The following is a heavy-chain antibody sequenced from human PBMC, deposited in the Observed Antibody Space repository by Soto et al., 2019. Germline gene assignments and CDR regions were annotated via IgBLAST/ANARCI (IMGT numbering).Heavy chain of an antibody. CDR3: ARDILGGSYDFSH. D-gene: IGHD3-3*01. CDR2: ISSDDNT. CDR1: GFIVTTIF. J-gene: IGHJ1*01. V-gene: IGHV3-66*01. Sequence: EVQLMESGGGLVQPGGSLRLSCAASGFIVTTIFMPWVRQAPGRGLEWLSTISSDDNTYYADSVKGRFTISRDSPKNTLYLHMNSLRAEDTAVYHCARDILGGSYDFSHGGQGALVTVSS.